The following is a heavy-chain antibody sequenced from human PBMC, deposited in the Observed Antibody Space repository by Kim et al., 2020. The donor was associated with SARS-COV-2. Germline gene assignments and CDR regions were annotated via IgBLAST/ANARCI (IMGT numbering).Heavy chain of an antibody. CDR3: ASSTFWDPVTTWYYYYGMDV. CDR2: IYSGGST. J-gene: IGHJ6*02. CDR1: GFTVSSNY. D-gene: IGHD4-4*01. V-gene: IGHV3-53*01. Sequence: GGSLRLSCAASGFTVSSNYMSWVRQAPGKGLEWVSVIYSGGSTYYADSVKGRFTISRDNSKNTLYLQMNSLRAEDTAVYYCASSTFWDPVTTWYYYYGMDVWGQGTTVTVSS.